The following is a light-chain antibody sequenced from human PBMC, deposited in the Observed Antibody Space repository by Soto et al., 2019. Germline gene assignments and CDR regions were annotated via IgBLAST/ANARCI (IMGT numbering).Light chain of an antibody. J-gene: IGKJ1*01. Sequence: DIQMTQSPSSLSASVEDRVTITCRASQGISSYLAWYQQKPGKVPKVLIYAASTLHSGVPSRFSGSGSGTEFTLTISNVQPEDVATYYCQKYYSAPETFGQGTKVEIK. V-gene: IGKV1-27*01. CDR2: AAS. CDR3: QKYYSAPET. CDR1: QGISSY.